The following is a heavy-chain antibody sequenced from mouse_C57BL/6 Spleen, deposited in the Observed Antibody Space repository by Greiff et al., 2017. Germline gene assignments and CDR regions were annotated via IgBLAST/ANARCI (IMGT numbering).Heavy chain of an antibody. CDR1: GYTFTSYD. D-gene: IGHD2-2*01. J-gene: IGHJ3*01. Sequence: QVQLQQSGPELVKPGASVKLSCKASGYTFTSYDINWVKQRPGQGLEWIGWIYPRDGSTKYNEKFKGKATLTVDTSSSTAYMELHSLTSEDSAVYFCAGYGYGSWFAYWGQGTLVTVSA. CDR3: AGYGYGSWFAY. CDR2: IYPRDGST. V-gene: IGHV1-85*01.